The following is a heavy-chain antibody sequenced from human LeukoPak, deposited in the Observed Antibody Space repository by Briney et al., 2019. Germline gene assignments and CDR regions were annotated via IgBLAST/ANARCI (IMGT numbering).Heavy chain of an antibody. CDR2: IYHSGST. CDR1: GGSISSSSYY. V-gene: IGHV4-39*07. Sequence: PSETLSLTCTVSGGSISSSSYYWGWIRQPPGKGLEWIGSIYHSGSTYYNPSLKSRVTISVDTSKNQFSLKLSSVTAADTAVYYCARVPFGVVMWRYFDLWGRGTLVTVSS. D-gene: IGHD3-3*01. J-gene: IGHJ2*01. CDR3: ARVPFGVVMWRYFDL.